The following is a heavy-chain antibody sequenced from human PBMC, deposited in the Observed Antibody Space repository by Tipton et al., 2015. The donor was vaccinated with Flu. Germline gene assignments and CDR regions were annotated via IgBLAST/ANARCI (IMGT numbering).Heavy chain of an antibody. CDR1: GGSITTYY. CDR3: ARRDYDILTGSRAFDI. Sequence: TLSLTCTVSGGSITTYYWSWIRQSPGKGLEWIGYIYDSGSTNYNPSLKSRVTLSVDTSKNQFSLKLTSVTAADTAVYYCARRDYDILTGSRAFDIWGQGTMVTASP. D-gene: IGHD3-9*01. V-gene: IGHV4-59*08. CDR2: IYDSGST. J-gene: IGHJ3*02.